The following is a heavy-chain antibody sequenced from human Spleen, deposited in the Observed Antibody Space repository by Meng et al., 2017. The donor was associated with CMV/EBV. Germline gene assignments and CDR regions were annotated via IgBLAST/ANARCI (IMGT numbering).Heavy chain of an antibody. D-gene: IGHD6-13*01. Sequence: GESLKISCAASGFTFSSYSMNWVRQAPGKGLEWVSSISSSSSYIYYADSVKCRFTISRDNAKNSLYLQMNSLRAEDTAVYYCARALIAAAGTALDYWGQGTLVTVSS. J-gene: IGHJ4*02. CDR1: GFTFSSYS. CDR3: ARALIAAAGTALDY. CDR2: ISSSSSYI. V-gene: IGHV3-21*01.